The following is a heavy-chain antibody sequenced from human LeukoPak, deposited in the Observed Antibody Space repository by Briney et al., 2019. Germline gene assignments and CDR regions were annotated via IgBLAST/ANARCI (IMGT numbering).Heavy chain of an antibody. J-gene: IGHJ4*02. CDR1: GGSFSGYY. CDR2: INHSGST. D-gene: IGHD3-22*01. Sequence: ETLSLTCAVYGGSFSGYYWSWIRQPPGKGLEWIGEINHSGSTNYNPSLKSRVTISVDTSKNQFSLKLSSVTAADTAVYYCVGYYDSSGQSYYFDYWGQGTLVTVSS. V-gene: IGHV4-34*01. CDR3: VGYYDSSGQSYYFDY.